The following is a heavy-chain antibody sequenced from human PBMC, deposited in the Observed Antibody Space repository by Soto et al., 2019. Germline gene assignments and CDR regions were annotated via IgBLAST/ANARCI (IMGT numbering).Heavy chain of an antibody. CDR3: TRRRGVSVADKRPWWFDA. V-gene: IGHV4-34*01. CDR1: GGPFRDSY. CDR2: VNESGST. D-gene: IGHD3-10*01. Sequence: QVQLQQWGAGLAKPSETLSLSCVVSGGPFRDSYWTWIRQSPGKGLEWIGEVNESGSTSYNPSLTGRVIISEDTSRKQFTLNLTSVPAADTAVYYCTRRRGVSVADKRPWWFDAWGQGILVTVSS. J-gene: IGHJ5*02.